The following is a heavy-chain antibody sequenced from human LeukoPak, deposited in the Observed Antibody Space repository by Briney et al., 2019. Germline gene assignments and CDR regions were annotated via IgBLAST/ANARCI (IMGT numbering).Heavy chain of an antibody. J-gene: IGHJ3*01. CDR1: GFTFSSYA. V-gene: IGHV3-23*01. D-gene: IGHD2-8*01. CDR3: AKDHTARTISFDV. Sequence: GGSLTLSCAASGFTFSSYAMSWVRQAPGKGLEWVSAIRGSGGITYYADSVKGRFTISRDNSKNTLYLQMTSLRAEDTAVYFCAKDHTARTISFDVWGQGTMVTVSS. CDR2: IRGSGGIT.